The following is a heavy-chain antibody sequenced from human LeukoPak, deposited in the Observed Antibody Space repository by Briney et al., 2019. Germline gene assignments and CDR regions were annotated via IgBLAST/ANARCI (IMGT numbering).Heavy chain of an antibody. J-gene: IGHJ4*02. CDR3: ARDKWELVL. Sequence: GGSLRLSCAASGFTFSSYAMSWVRQAPGKGLEWVSLISGSGGSTYYADSVKGRFTISRDNAKNSLYLQMNSLRAEDTAVYYCARDKWELVLWGQGTLVTVSS. CDR2: ISGSGGST. V-gene: IGHV3-23*01. CDR1: GFTFSSYA. D-gene: IGHD1-26*01.